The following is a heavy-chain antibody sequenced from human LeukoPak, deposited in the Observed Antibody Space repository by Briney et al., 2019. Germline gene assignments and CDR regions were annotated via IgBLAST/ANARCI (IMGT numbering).Heavy chain of an antibody. D-gene: IGHD3-22*01. Sequence: PGGSLRLSCAASGFTFSSYGMHWVRQAPGKGLEWVAFIRYDGSNKYYADSVKGRFTISRDNSKNTLYLQMNSLRAEDTAVYYCARAGENYDSSGYYLPGYWGQGTLVTVSS. CDR1: GFTFSSYG. V-gene: IGHV3-30*02. CDR2: IRYDGSNK. CDR3: ARAGENYDSSGYYLPGY. J-gene: IGHJ4*02.